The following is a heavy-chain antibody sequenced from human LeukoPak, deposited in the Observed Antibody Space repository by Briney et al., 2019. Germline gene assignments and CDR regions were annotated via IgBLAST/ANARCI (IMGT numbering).Heavy chain of an antibody. CDR2: IYHSGST. Sequence: SETLSLTCAVSGGSISSGGYSLSWIRQPPGKGLEWIGYIYHSGSTYYNPSLKSRVTISVDRSKNQFSLKVSSVTAADTAVYYCARGATASDYGDAFDIWGQGTMVTVSS. CDR1: GGSISSGGYS. V-gene: IGHV4-30-2*01. J-gene: IGHJ3*02. CDR3: ARGATASDYGDAFDI. D-gene: IGHD4-17*01.